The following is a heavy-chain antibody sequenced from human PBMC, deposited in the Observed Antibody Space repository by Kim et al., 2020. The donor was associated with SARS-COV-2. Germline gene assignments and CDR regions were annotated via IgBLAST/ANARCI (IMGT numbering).Heavy chain of an antibody. V-gene: IGHV3-7*03. CDR3: AGTTRIFAFDM. Sequence: GGSLRLSCAASGLTFNTYWMRWVRQAPGKGLEWVASINEDGSEKYYVDSVKGRFTISRDNAKNSLYLQMNSLRAEDTAVYYCAGTTRIFAFDMWAQGTMV. D-gene: IGHD4-17*01. J-gene: IGHJ3*02. CDR2: INEDGSEK. CDR1: GLTFNTYW.